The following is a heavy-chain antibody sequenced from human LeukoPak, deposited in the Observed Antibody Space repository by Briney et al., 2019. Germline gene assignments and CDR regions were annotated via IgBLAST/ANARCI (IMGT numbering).Heavy chain of an antibody. V-gene: IGHV4-30-4*01. CDR2: IYYSGST. CDR1: GGSISSGDYY. CDR3: AREAVNYYDSSGYYYYFDY. D-gene: IGHD3-22*01. J-gene: IGHJ4*02. Sequence: PSETLSLTCTVSGGSISSGDYYWSWIRQPPGKGLEWIGYIYYSGSTYYNPSLKSRVTISVDTSKNQFSLKLSSVTAADTAVYYCAREAVNYYDSSGYYYYFDYWGQGTLVTVSS.